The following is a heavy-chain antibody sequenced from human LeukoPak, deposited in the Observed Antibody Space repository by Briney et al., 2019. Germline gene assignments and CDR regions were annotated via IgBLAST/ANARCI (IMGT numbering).Heavy chain of an antibody. CDR3: AKDRDTMVRGVSMGFDY. CDR1: GFTFSSYA. CDR2: ISGSGGST. Sequence: GGSLRLPCAASGFTFSSYAMSWVRQAPGKGLEWVSAISGSGGSTYYADSVKGRSTISRDNSKNTLYLQMNSLRAEDTAVYYCAKDRDTMVRGVSMGFDYWGQGTLVTVSS. J-gene: IGHJ4*02. V-gene: IGHV3-23*01. D-gene: IGHD3-10*01.